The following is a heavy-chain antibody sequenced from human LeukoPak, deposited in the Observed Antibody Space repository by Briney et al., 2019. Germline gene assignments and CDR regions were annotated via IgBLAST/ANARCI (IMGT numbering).Heavy chain of an antibody. Sequence: PGGSLRLSCAASGITFSSYSMNWVRQAPGKGLEWVPYISSSSSTIYYADSVKGRFTISRDNAKNSLYLQMNSLRAEDTAVYYCARGGQQQLGDAFDIWGQGTMVTVSS. CDR2: ISSSSSTI. CDR1: GITFSSYS. D-gene: IGHD6-13*01. J-gene: IGHJ3*02. CDR3: ARGGQQQLGDAFDI. V-gene: IGHV3-48*01.